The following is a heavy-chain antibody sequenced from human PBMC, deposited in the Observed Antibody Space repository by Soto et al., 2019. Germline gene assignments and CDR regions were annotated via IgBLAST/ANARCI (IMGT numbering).Heavy chain of an antibody. J-gene: IGHJ4*02. D-gene: IGHD1-1*01. CDR1: GYXFTSYL. CDR3: ARLRIQSGNFRSFDY. V-gene: IGHV5-51*01. CDR2: IYVDDSDT. Sequence: PXEXLKISCEYSGYXFTSYLVAWVRHMPGKGLEWMGTIYVDDSDTTYSQSFQGQVTISADKSSSSAYLQWSSTKASHSPMYYCARLRIQSGNFRSFDYWGQGTLAPVSS.